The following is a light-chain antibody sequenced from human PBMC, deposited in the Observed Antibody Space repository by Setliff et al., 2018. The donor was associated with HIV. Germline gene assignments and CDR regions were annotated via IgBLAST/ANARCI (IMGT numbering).Light chain of an antibody. J-gene: IGLJ3*02. CDR3: QSYDNNNLWV. V-gene: IGLV1-40*01. CDR2: SNN. Sequence: QSVLTQPPSVSGAPGQRVTISCTGSSSNVGAGYDVQWYQQLPGRAPKLLIFSNNKRPSGVPDRFSGSIDSSSNSASLTISGLKTDDEADYYCQSYDNNNLWVFGGGTK. CDR1: SSNVGAGYD.